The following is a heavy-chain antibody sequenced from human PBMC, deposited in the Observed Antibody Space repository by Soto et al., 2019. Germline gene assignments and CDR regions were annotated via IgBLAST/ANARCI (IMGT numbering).Heavy chain of an antibody. CDR2: IYYSWST. Sequence: QVQLQESGPGLVKPSETLSLTCTVSGGSISSYYWSWIRQPPGKGLECIGYIYYSWSTNYNPSLKSRVTISVDTSKNQFSLKLSSVTAADTAVYYCARGIVVVAAIGPFFDYWGQGTLVTVSS. D-gene: IGHD2-15*01. CDR3: ARGIVVVAAIGPFFDY. J-gene: IGHJ4*02. V-gene: IGHV4-59*08. CDR1: GGSISSYY.